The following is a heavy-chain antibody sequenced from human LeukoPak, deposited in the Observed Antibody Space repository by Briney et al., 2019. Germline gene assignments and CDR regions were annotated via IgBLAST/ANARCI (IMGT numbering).Heavy chain of an antibody. CDR3: ARDSPGLRLVTDY. D-gene: IGHD6-25*01. CDR2: ISYSGST. J-gene: IGHJ4*02. V-gene: IGHV4-59*01. CDR1: GVSISSYY. Sequence: PSETLSLTCTVSGVSISSYYWSWIRQPPGKGLECIGYISYSGSTNYNPSLKSRVTISVDTSKNQFSLKLSSVTAADTAVYYCARDSPGLRLVTDYWGQGALVTVSS.